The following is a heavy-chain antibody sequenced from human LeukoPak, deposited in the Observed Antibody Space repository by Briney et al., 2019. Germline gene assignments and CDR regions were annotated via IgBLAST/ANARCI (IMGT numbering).Heavy chain of an antibody. J-gene: IGHJ4*02. Sequence: GRSLRLSCAASGFTVISNYISWVRQAPGKGLEWVSVIYSGGSTYYADSVKGQFTISRDNSKNTVYLQMDSLRAEDTAVYYCARGDGYNYWDYWGQGTLVTVSS. CDR3: ARGDGYNYWDY. D-gene: IGHD5-24*01. CDR1: GFTVISNY. CDR2: IYSGGST. V-gene: IGHV3-53*01.